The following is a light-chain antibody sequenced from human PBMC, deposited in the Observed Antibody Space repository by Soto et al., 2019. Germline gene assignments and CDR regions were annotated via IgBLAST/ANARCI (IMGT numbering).Light chain of an antibody. CDR3: CSYAGSYTFVV. Sequence: QFALTQPRSVSGSPGQSVTISCTGTSSDVGNYNYVSWYQHHPGKAPKLMIYDVNQRPSGVPDRFSGSKSGNTASLTISGLQAEDEADYYCCSYAGSYTFVVFGGGTKVTVL. J-gene: IGLJ2*01. CDR2: DVN. CDR1: SSDVGNYNY. V-gene: IGLV2-11*01.